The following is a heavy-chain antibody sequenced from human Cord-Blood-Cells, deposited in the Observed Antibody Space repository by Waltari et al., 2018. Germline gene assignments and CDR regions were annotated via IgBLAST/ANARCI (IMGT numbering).Heavy chain of an antibody. J-gene: IGHJ2*01. V-gene: IGHV4-59*11. CDR3: ARGVYFDL. CDR2: IYYSGST. CDR1: AGSISSPY. D-gene: IGHD6-6*01. Sequence: QVQLQESGPGLVKPSETLSLTCTVSAGSISSPYWSWIRQPPGKGLEWIGYIYYSGSTNYNPSLKSRVTISVDTSKNQFSLKLSSVTAADTAVYYCARGVYFDLWGRGTLVTVSS.